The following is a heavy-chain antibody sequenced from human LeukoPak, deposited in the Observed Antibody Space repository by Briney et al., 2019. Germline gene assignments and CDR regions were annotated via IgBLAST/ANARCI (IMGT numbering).Heavy chain of an antibody. J-gene: IGHJ6*03. D-gene: IGHD2-2*01. V-gene: IGHV3-21*04. CDR3: ARVIFPTRYCSSTSCQSRDYYYMDV. Sequence: GGSLRLSCAASGFTFSSYSMNWVRQAPGKGLEWVSSISSSSSYIYYADSVKGRFTISRDNSKNTLYLQMNSLRAEDTAVYYCARVIFPTRYCSSTSCQSRDYYYMDVWGKGTTVTVSS. CDR2: ISSSSSYI. CDR1: GFTFSSYS.